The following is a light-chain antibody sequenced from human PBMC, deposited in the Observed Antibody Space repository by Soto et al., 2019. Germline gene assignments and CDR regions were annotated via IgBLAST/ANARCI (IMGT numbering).Light chain of an antibody. Sequence: QSVLTQPPSVSGAPGQRVTISCTGSSSNIGAIYDVHWYQQLPGTAPKLLIYGNSNRPSGVPDRFSGSKSGTSASLAITGLQAEDEADYSCQSYDSSLSGWVFGGGPKLTVL. CDR2: GNS. CDR3: QSYDSSLSGWV. CDR1: SSNIGAIYD. J-gene: IGLJ3*02. V-gene: IGLV1-40*01.